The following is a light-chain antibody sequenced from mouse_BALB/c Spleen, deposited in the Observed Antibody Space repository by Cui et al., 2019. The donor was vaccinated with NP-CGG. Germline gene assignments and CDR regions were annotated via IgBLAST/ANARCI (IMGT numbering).Light chain of an antibody. Sequence: AVVTQESALTTSPGETATLTCRSSTGAVTTSNYANLVQEKPDHLFTGLIGGTNNRAPGVPARFSGSLIGDKAALTITGSQTDDEAIYFCALWYSNHWVFGGGTKLTVL. CDR3: ALWYSNHWV. V-gene: IGLV1*01. CDR1: TGAVTTSNY. J-gene: IGLJ1*01. CDR2: GTN.